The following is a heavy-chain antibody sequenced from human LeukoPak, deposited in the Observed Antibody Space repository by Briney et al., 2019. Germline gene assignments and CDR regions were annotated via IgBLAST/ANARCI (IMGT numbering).Heavy chain of an antibody. CDR1: GYTFTGYY. CDR3: ARAGVVVPAACDY. J-gene: IGHJ4*02. V-gene: IGHV1-2*02. Sequence: ASVKVSCKASGYTFTGYYMHWMRQAPGQGLEWMGWINPNSGGTNYAQKFQGRVTMTRDTSISTAYMELSRLRSDDTAVYYCARAGVVVPAACDYWGQGTLVTVSS. D-gene: IGHD2-2*01. CDR2: INPNSGGT.